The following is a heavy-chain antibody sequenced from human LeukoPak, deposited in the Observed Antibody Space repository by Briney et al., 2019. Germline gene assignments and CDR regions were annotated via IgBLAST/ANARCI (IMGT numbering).Heavy chain of an antibody. V-gene: IGHV3-33*01. J-gene: IGHJ3*01. Sequence: GGSLRLSCAASGFTFSSHGMHWVRQAPGKGLEWVAVIWYDGSEKYYAESVKGRFTISRDNSKNMLYLQIYSLRTEDTALYHCARYGNLKVLDVWGQGTMVTVPS. CDR1: GFTFSSHG. CDR2: IWYDGSEK. CDR3: ARYGNLKVLDV. D-gene: IGHD1-14*01.